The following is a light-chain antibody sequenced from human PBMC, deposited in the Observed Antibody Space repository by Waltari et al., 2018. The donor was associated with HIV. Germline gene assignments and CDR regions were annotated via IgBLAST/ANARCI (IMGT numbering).Light chain of an antibody. V-gene: IGLV2-14*01. CDR1: SSDIGTYNY. CDR3: SSYTSSSTPVV. J-gene: IGLJ2*01. CDR2: DVS. Sequence: QSALTQPASVSPGQSITISCTGTSSDIGTYNYVSWYQQHPGKAPKLMIYDVSNRPSGLSNRFSGAKSGNTASLTISGRHAEDEADYYCSSYTSSSTPVVFGGGTKLTVL.